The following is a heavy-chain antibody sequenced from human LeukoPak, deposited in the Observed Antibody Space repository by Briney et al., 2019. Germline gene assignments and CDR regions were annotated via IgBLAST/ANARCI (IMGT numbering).Heavy chain of an antibody. Sequence: ESGPTLVKPTQTLTLTCTFSGFSLSTSGVGVGWIRQPPGKALEWLALLYWGDDKRYSPSLKSRLTIAKGTSKNQVVLTMTNMDPVDTATYYCAHHYYDSSGYWGGQDNWFDPWGQGTLVTVSS. D-gene: IGHD3-22*01. CDR3: AHHYYDSSGYWGGQDNWFDP. V-gene: IGHV2-5*02. CDR2: LYWGDDK. J-gene: IGHJ5*02. CDR1: GFSLSTSGVG.